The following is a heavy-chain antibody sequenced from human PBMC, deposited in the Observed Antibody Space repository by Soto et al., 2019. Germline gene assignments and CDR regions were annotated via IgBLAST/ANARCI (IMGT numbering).Heavy chain of an antibody. V-gene: IGHV3-30*18. CDR1: GVTFRSYG. CDR2: ISYDGSNK. Sequence: LRLSCCASGVTFRSYGLHWVRQAPCKGLEWVAGISYDGSNKYYADSVKGRFTISRDNSKNTLYLQMNILRVEDTAVYYCAKVIYARDWSSSSCSHAFDTWGQGTMVTVSS. CDR3: AKVIYARDWSSSSCSHAFDT. D-gene: IGHD2-2*01. J-gene: IGHJ3*02.